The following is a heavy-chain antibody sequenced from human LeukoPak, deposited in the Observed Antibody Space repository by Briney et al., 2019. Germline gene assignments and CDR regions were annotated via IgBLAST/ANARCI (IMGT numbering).Heavy chain of an antibody. CDR2: ISTSNGDT. J-gene: IGHJ4*02. CDR1: GYTFTNYG. Sequence: ASVKVSCQASGYTFTNYGINWVRQAPGQGLEWMGWISTSNGDTTYTQKFQGRVMMTTDTSTNTAYMEVRSLRSDDTAIYYCAREGLGELTLDYWGQGTLVIVST. D-gene: IGHD3-16*01. V-gene: IGHV1-18*01. CDR3: AREGLGELTLDY.